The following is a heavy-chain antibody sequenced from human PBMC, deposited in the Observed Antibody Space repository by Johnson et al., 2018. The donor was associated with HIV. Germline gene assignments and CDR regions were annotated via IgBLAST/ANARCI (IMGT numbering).Heavy chain of an antibody. V-gene: IGHV3-66*01. J-gene: IGHJ3*02. CDR1: GFTVSSNY. Sequence: VQLVESGGGLVQPGGSLRLSCAASGFTVSSNYMSWVRQAPGKGLEWVSVIYSGGSTYYADSVKGRFTISRDNYKNTLYLQMNSLRPEDTAVYYCAKDQLVGATYAAFDIWGQGTMVTVSS. CDR2: IYSGGST. CDR3: AKDQLVGATYAAFDI. D-gene: IGHD1-26*01.